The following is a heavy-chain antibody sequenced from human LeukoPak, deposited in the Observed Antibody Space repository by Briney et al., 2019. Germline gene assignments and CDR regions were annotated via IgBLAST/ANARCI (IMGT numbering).Heavy chain of an antibody. V-gene: IGHV1-69*01. Sequence: AGKLSRWAAGATFTSYAISWVWEPPGQGQGWEGGFILIFGTANYAQKFQGRVTIPADESTSTAYMELSSLRSEDTAVYYCARLRGTSGYSGYDQSYYFDYWGQGTLVTVSS. D-gene: IGHD5-12*01. CDR3: ARLRGTSGYSGYDQSYYFDY. CDR2: FILIFGTA. J-gene: IGHJ4*02. CDR1: GATFTSYA.